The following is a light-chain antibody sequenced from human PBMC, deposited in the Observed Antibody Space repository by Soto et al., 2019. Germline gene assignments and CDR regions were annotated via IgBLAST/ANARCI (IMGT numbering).Light chain of an antibody. V-gene: IGKV1-5*03. CDR1: QSISSW. Sequence: DIQMTQSPSTLSASVEDRVTITCRDSQSISSWLAWYQQKPGKAPKLLIYKASSLESGVPSRFSGSGSGTGFTLTISSLQPDDFATYYCQQYNSYPWTFGQGTKVEIK. J-gene: IGKJ1*01. CDR3: QQYNSYPWT. CDR2: KAS.